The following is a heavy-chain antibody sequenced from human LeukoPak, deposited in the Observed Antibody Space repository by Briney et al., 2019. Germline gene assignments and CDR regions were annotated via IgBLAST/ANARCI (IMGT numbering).Heavy chain of an antibody. D-gene: IGHD4-11*01. Sequence: TGGSLRPSCAASGFTFSSYWMSWVRQAPGKGLEWVANIKHDGSEKYYVDSVKGRFTISRDNAKNSLYLQMNSLRAEDTAVYYCAREPPTNRDSSNYGSWGQGTLVTVSS. V-gene: IGHV3-7*01. CDR1: GFTFSSYW. CDR2: IKHDGSEK. CDR3: AREPPTNRDSSNYGS. J-gene: IGHJ4*02.